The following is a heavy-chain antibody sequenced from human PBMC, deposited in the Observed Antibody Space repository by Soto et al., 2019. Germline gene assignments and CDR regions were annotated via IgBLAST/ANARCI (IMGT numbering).Heavy chain of an antibody. CDR3: AMPDVSHSTSNAYFYDH. V-gene: IGHV3-23*01. CDR1: GFPFAPST. CDR2: ISVGVGGT. J-gene: IGHJ4*02. D-gene: IGHD2-2*01. Sequence: EVQLLQSGGVLLQPGGSLTLSCGVSGFPFAPSTMSWVRQAPGKGLEWVSTISVGVGGTYSADSVQGQFTVSSDISDNTLPVRMALRTVNDTAVYVCAMPDVSHSTSNAYFYDHWGRGALVTVSS.